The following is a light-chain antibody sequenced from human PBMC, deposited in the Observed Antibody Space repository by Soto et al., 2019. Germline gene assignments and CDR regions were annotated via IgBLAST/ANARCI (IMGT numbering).Light chain of an antibody. J-gene: IGLJ2*01. CDR2: YDR. CDR3: QVWDSNNDRAI. CDR1: NIGTQS. Sequence: SYELTQPPSVSVAPGETARITCGESNIGTQSVHWYQQRPGQAPVLVIFYDRERPSGMPGRFSGSNSGNTATLTIIRVYDGDEADYYCQVWDSNNDRAIFGGGTKLTVL. V-gene: IGLV3-21*04.